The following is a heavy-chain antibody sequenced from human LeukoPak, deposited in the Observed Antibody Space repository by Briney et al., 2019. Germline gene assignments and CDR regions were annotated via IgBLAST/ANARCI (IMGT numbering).Heavy chain of an antibody. V-gene: IGHV1-69*05. J-gene: IGHJ3*02. D-gene: IGHD3-22*01. CDR3: ARGNTYYYDSSGYNI. Sequence: GASVKVSCEASGGTFSSYAISWVRQAPGQGLEWMGGIIPIFGTANYAQKFQGRATITTDESTSTAYMELSSLRSEDTAVYYCARGNTYYYDSSGYNIWGQGTMVTVSS. CDR2: IIPIFGTA. CDR1: GGTFSSYA.